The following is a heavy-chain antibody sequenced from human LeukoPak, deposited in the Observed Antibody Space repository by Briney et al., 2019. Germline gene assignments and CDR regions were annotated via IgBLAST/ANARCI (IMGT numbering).Heavy chain of an antibody. V-gene: IGHV3-30*18. CDR2: ISYDGSNK. Sequence: GRSLRLSCAASGFTFSSYGMHWVRQAPGKGLEWVAVISYDGSNKYYADSVKGRFTISRDNFKNTLYLQMNSLRAEDTAVYCAKAAVRSSGYYYFDYWGQGTLVTVSS. J-gene: IGHJ4*02. CDR3: AKAAVRSSGYYYFDY. CDR1: GFTFSSYG. D-gene: IGHD3-22*01.